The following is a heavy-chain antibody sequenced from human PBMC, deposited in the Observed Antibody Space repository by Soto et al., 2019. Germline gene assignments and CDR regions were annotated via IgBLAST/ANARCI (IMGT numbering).Heavy chain of an antibody. CDR3: ARGTRATQYYYYFYGMDV. J-gene: IGHJ6*02. CDR1: GGSISTYY. Sequence: TLSLTCTVSGGSISTYYWTWIRQPPGKGLEWIGYISYSGTTNYNPSLKSRLAISLNTSKKHFSLKLSSVTAADTAVYYCARGTRATQYYYYFYGMDVWGQGTTVTVSS. CDR2: ISYSGTT. V-gene: IGHV4-59*01.